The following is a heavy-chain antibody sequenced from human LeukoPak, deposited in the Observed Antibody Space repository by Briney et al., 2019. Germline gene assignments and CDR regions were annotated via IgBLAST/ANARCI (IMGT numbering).Heavy chain of an antibody. J-gene: IGHJ4*02. Sequence: TGGSLRLSCAASGFTFDNHWMSWVRQAPGKGLEWVANIKQDGSERYYVDPVKGRFTISRDNDKNSVSLQMNSLRVGDTAVYYCAREYYGAICDYWGQGTLVTVSS. CDR3: AREYYGAICDY. CDR1: GFTFDNHW. V-gene: IGHV3-7*04. D-gene: IGHD3-3*01. CDR2: IKQDGSER.